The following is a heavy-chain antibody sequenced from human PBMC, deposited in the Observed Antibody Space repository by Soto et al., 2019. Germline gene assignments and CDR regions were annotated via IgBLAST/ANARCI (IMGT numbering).Heavy chain of an antibody. J-gene: IGHJ5*01. CDR2: VYYSGGA. CDR1: GVSIHNSHSF. Sequence: QLQLQESGPGLVKPSETLSLTCAVSGVSIHNSHSFWGWIRQPPGNGLEFIGSVYYSGGANYNPSLQSRVTVSIDTSNNQFSLRVNSVTAADTAVYYCGRVVEGATRHTDFDSWGPGILVTVSS. V-gene: IGHV4-39*01. CDR3: GRVVEGATRHTDFDS. D-gene: IGHD2-15*01.